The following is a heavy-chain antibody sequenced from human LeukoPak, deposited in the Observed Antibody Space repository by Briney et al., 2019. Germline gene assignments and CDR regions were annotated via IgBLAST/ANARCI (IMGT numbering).Heavy chain of an antibody. CDR2: IYYSGST. J-gene: IGHJ4*02. CDR3: ARGGGLFGTTRSFQHFDY. Sequence: PSETLSLTCTVSGYSISSGYYWSWIRQPPGKGLEWIGYIYYSGSTNYNPSLKSRVTISVDTSKNQFSLKLSSVTAADTAVYYCARGGGLFGTTRSFQHFDYWGQGTLVTVSS. V-gene: IGHV4-61*01. D-gene: IGHD1-7*01. CDR1: GYSISSGYY.